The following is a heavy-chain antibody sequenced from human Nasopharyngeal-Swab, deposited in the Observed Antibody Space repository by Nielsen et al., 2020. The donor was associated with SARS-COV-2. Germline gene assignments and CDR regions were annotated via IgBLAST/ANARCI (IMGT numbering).Heavy chain of an antibody. D-gene: IGHD2-15*01. V-gene: IGHV1-46*01. J-gene: IGHJ5*02. CDR2: SA. CDR3: ARGGDPREVVAATDCFDP. Sequence: SARYSQNFQGRDTMTRDTSTSTVYMELSSLRSEDTAVYYCARGGDPREVVAATDCFDPWGQGTLVTVSS.